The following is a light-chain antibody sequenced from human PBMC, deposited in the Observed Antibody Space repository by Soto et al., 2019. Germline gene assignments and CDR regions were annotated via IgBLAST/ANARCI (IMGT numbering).Light chain of an antibody. V-gene: IGKV3-11*01. CDR3: LQRSNWQYT. CDR2: DAS. J-gene: IGKJ2*01. Sequence: EIVLTPSPATLSLSPGKRATLSCRASQSVSSYLAWYQQKPGQAPRLLIYDASNRVTGIPARFSGSGSGTDFTLTISRLEPEEFAVYYCLQRSNWQYTFGQGTTVEIK. CDR1: QSVSSY.